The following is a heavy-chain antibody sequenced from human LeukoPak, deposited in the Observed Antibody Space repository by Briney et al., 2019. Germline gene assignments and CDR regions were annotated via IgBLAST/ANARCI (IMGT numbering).Heavy chain of an antibody. CDR2: ISNSGGRT. V-gene: IGHV3-23*01. CDR1: GFTFSDYA. Sequence: PGGSLRLSCAAYGFTFSDYATSWVRQAPGKGLEWVSGISNSGGRTDYADSVKGRFTISRDNSKNTLYLQMNSLRADDTAVYYCAKGRGSGSYFGIDPWGQGTLVTVSS. D-gene: IGHD3-10*01. J-gene: IGHJ5*02. CDR3: AKGRGSGSYFGIDP.